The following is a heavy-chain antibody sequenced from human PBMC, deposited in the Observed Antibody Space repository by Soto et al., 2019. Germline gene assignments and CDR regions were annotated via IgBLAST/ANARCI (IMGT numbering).Heavy chain of an antibody. D-gene: IGHD1-1*01. V-gene: IGHV1-2*02. Sequence: ASVNVSCKASGYTFSDYYIHWVRQAAGQGLEWMGWINPNSGGTKYAPKFQGGVTMTRDTSITTAYMELSRLRSGDTAVYYCAREPATAKPEGVDFWGQGTLVTVSS. CDR2: INPNSGGT. CDR1: GYTFSDYY. J-gene: IGHJ4*02. CDR3: AREPATAKPEGVDF.